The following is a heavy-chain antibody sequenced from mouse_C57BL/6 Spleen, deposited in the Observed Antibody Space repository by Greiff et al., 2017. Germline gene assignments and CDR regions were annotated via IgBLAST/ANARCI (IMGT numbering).Heavy chain of an antibody. Sequence: QVQLQQPGAELVMPGASVKLSCTASGYTFTSYWMPWVKQRPGPGLEWIAEIVPSASYTNSTHKFKGKSTLTVDKSSSTAYMQLSSLTSEDSGVYYCAVGPRAYGGQGTLVTVSA. D-gene: IGHD1-1*01. CDR3: AVGPRAY. CDR1: GYTFTSYW. V-gene: IGHV1-69*01. CDR2: IVPSASYT. J-gene: IGHJ3*01.